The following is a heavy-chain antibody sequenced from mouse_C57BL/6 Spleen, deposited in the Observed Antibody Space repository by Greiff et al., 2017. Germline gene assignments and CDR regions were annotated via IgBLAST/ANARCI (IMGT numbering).Heavy chain of an antibody. CDR2: ILPGSGST. V-gene: IGHV1-9*01. Sequence: QVPLKQSGAELMKPGASVKLSCKATGYTFTGYWIEWVKQRPGHGLEWIGEILPGSGSTNYNEKFKGKATFTADTSSHPAYMQLRSLTTSASSFYYCTRSTTEGYFDYWGQGTTLTVYS. D-gene: IGHD1-1*01. CDR3: TRSTTEGYFDY. J-gene: IGHJ2*01. CDR1: GYTFTGYW.